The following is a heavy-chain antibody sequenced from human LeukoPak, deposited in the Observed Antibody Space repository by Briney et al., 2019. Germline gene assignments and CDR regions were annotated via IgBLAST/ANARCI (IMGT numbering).Heavy chain of an antibody. CDR3: ARTISSSWYGDAFDI. V-gene: IGHV4-39*01. D-gene: IGHD6-13*01. Sequence: SETLSLTCTVSGGSISSSRYYWGWIRQPPGTGLEWIGSIYYSGSTYYNPSVKSRVTISVDTSKNQFSLKLSSLTAADTAVYYCARTISSSWYGDAFDIWGQGTMVTVSS. CDR1: GGSISSSRYY. CDR2: IYYSGST. J-gene: IGHJ3*02.